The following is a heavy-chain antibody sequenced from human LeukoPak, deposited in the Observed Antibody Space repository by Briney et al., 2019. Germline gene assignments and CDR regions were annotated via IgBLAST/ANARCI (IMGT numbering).Heavy chain of an antibody. D-gene: IGHD4-17*01. CDR3: AKSVDHGDYFDY. J-gene: IGHJ4*02. CDR1: GFTFSNYV. CDR2: ISDSGNSI. Sequence: GGSLRLSCAASGFTFSNYVMSWVRQAPGKGLEWVSAISDSGNSIYYADSVKGRFTISRDSSKNTLYLHMSSLTAEDTAVYYCAKSVDHGDYFDYWGQGTTVTVSS. V-gene: IGHV3-23*01.